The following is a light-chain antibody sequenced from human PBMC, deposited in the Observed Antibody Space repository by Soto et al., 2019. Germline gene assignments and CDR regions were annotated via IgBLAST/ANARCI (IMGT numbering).Light chain of an antibody. J-gene: IGKJ4*01. CDR3: QQYNSYSPLT. CDR2: KAS. CDR1: QSISSW. Sequence: DIQMTQSPSTLSASLGDRVTITCRASQSISSWFAWYQQKPGQAPKLLIYKASILESAVPSRLSGSGSGTEYSITISSMQPDDFATYYCQQYNSYSPLTFGGGTKVEIK. V-gene: IGKV1-5*03.